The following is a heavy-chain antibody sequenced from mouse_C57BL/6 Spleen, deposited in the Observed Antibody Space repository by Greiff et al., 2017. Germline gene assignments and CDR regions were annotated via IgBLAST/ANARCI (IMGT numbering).Heavy chain of an antibody. CDR3: ARWDYYGSRRYYFDY. CDR1: GYAFSSSW. CDR2: LYPGDGDT. V-gene: IGHV1-82*01. J-gene: IGHJ2*01. D-gene: IGHD1-1*01. Sequence: VKLVESGPELVKPGASVKISCKASGYAFSSSWMNWVKQRPGTGLEWIGRLYPGDGDTNYNGKFKGKATLTADKSSSTAYMQLSSLTSEDSAVYFCARWDYYGSRRYYFDYWGQGTTLTVSS.